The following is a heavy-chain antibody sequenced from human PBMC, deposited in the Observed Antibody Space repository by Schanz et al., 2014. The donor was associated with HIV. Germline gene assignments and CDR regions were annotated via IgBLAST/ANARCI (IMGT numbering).Heavy chain of an antibody. CDR3: AREYGDYGSGRSFGMDV. Sequence: QVQLVQSGAEVKKPGASVKVSCKASGYTFTSYYMHWVRQAPGQGLEWMGIINPSGGSTSYAQKFQGRVTMTRDTSTSTVYMELSSLRSEDTAVYYCAREYGDYGSGRSFGMDVWGQGTTVTVSS. J-gene: IGHJ6*02. V-gene: IGHV1-46*01. D-gene: IGHD3-10*01. CDR2: INPSGGST. CDR1: GYTFTSYY.